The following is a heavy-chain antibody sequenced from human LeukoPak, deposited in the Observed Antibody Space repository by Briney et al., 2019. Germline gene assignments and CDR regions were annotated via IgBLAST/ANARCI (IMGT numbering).Heavy chain of an antibody. Sequence: PGGSLRLSCAASGFTFSSYSMNWVRQAPGKGLEWVSSISSSSSYIYYADSVKGRFTISRDNAKNSLYLQMNSLRAEDTAVYYCARDSTGSGYITGYWGQGTLVTVSS. CDR3: ARDSTGSGYITGY. CDR1: GFTFSSYS. J-gene: IGHJ4*02. V-gene: IGHV3-21*01. D-gene: IGHD3-22*01. CDR2: ISSSSSYI.